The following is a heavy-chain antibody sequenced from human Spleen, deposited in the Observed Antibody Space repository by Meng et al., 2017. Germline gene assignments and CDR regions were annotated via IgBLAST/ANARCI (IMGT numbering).Heavy chain of an antibody. Sequence: QVQLQESGPGLVEPSQTLSLTCTVSGGSMSSGNYYWSWIRQPPGKGLEWIGYIHHSGSAYYNPSLKSRVSISVDTSKNQFSLNLNSMTAADTAVYYCASFDHIPRRNYFDYWGQGTLVTVPQ. CDR3: ASFDHIPRRNYFDY. D-gene: IGHD2-21*01. J-gene: IGHJ4*02. CDR1: GGSMSSGNYY. CDR2: IHHSGSA. V-gene: IGHV4-30-4*01.